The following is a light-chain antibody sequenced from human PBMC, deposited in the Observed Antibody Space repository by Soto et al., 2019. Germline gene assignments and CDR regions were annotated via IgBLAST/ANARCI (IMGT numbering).Light chain of an antibody. CDR1: QNVNSN. J-gene: IGKJ4*01. CDR3: QQYNNWPLT. CDR2: GTS. Sequence: EIVMTQSPATLSVSPGDRATLSCRASQNVNSNLAWYQQKPGQAPRLLVYGTSTRATGISARFSGSGSGTEFTLTINSLQSEDFAIYYCQQYNNWPLTFGGGTKVEI. V-gene: IGKV3-15*01.